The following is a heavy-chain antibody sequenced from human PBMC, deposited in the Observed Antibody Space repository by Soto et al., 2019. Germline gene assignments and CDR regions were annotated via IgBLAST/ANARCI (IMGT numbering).Heavy chain of an antibody. V-gene: IGHV3-48*02. CDR2: ISGRGTTT. CDR3: ARLGYCSSATCKYYFYYYGMDV. CDR1: GFSFGSYS. J-gene: IGHJ6*04. D-gene: IGHD2-2*01. Sequence: GWSLRLSCEASGFSFGSYSMNLVRQAPGKGLEWVSFISGRGTTTYYADSVKGRFTVSRDNAKNSLSLEVDSLRDEDTAVYYCARLGYCSSATCKYYFYYYGMDVWGKGTKVTVSS.